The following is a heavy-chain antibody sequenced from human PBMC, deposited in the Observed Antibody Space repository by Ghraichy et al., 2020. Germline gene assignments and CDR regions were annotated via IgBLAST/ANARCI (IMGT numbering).Heavy chain of an antibody. CDR1: GGSFSGYY. Sequence: SQTLSLTCAVYGGSFSGYYWSWIRQPPGKGLEWIGEINHSGSTNYNPSLKSRVTISVDTSKNQFSLKLSSVTAADTAVYYCARAWDYDFWSGYPGYFDLWGRGTLVTVSS. J-gene: IGHJ2*01. V-gene: IGHV4-34*01. CDR2: INHSGST. D-gene: IGHD3-3*01. CDR3: ARAWDYDFWSGYPGYFDL.